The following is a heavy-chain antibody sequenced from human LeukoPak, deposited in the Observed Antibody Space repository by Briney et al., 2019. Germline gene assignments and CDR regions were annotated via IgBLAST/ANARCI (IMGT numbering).Heavy chain of an antibody. J-gene: IGHJ4*02. Sequence: GGSLRLSCAASGFTFSSYGMHWVRQAPGKGLEWVAVISYDGSNKYYADSVKGRFTISRDNAKNSLYLQMNSLRAEDTAVYYCARDRVVYGVVVPFDYWGQGTLVTVSS. D-gene: IGHD2-2*01. V-gene: IGHV3-30*03. CDR3: ARDRVVYGVVVPFDY. CDR1: GFTFSSYG. CDR2: ISYDGSNK.